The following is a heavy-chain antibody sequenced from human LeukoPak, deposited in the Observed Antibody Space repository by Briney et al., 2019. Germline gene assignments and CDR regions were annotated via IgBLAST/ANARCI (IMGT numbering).Heavy chain of an antibody. Sequence: SGGSLRLSCAASGFTFNSYWMSWVRQAPGKGLEWVAVISYDGSNKYYADSVKGRFTISRDNSKNTLYLQMNSLRAEDTAVYYCARDLVGATLIDDAFDIWGQGTMVTVSS. CDR2: ISYDGSNK. CDR3: ARDLVGATLIDDAFDI. V-gene: IGHV3-30*03. J-gene: IGHJ3*02. CDR1: GFTFNSYW. D-gene: IGHD1-26*01.